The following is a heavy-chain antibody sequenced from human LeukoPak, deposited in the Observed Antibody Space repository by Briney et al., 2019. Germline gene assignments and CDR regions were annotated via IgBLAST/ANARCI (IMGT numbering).Heavy chain of an antibody. V-gene: IGHV1-2*02. CDR1: GYTFTGYY. CDR3: ARDGPRSSTSCQNFDS. Sequence: ASVKVSCKASGYTFTGYYIHWLRQAPGQGLEWMGWINPHSDDRNYAQRFQGRVTMTRDTSISTVYMELSGLTSDDTAVYYCARDGPRSSTSCQNFDSWGQGALVTVSS. D-gene: IGHD2-2*01. J-gene: IGHJ4*02. CDR2: INPHSDDR.